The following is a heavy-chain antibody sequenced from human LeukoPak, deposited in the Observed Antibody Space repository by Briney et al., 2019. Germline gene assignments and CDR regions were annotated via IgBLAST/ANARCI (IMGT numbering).Heavy chain of an antibody. CDR2: IFSGGST. CDR1: GFTVSSNY. J-gene: IGHJ4*02. V-gene: IGHV3-53*01. CDR3: ARGGDGYNILFDY. Sequence: PGGSLRLSCAASGFTVSSNYMSWVRQAPGKGLGWVSVIFSGGSTCYADSVKGRFTISRDNSKNTLYLQMNSLRVEDTAVYYCARGGDGYNILFDYWGQGTLVTVSS. D-gene: IGHD5-24*01.